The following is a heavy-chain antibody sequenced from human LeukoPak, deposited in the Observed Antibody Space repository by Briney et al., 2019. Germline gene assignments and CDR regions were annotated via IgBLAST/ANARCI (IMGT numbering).Heavy chain of an antibody. CDR2: IYGGGTT. D-gene: IGHD5-12*01. CDR3: ARHDGGYGPFDY. CDR1: GFTVSSNS. V-gene: IGHV3-53*01. Sequence: QPGGSLRLSCAVSGFTVSSNSMNWVRQAPGKGLEWVSIIYGGGTTYYADSVKRRFTISRDNSKNTLYLQMNSLRVEDTAVYFCARHDGGYGPFDYWGQGTPITVS. J-gene: IGHJ4*02.